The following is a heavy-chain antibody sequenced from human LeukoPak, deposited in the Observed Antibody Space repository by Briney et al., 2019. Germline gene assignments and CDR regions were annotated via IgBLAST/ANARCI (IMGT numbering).Heavy chain of an antibody. CDR3: ARVAPYSSSWYVNYYYGMDV. CDR2: ISAYNGNT. J-gene: IGHJ6*02. D-gene: IGHD6-13*01. V-gene: IGHV1-18*01. CDR1: GYTFTSYG. Sequence: GASVKVSCKASGYTFTSYGISWVRQAPGQGLEWMGWISAYNGNTNYAQKLQGRVTMTTDTSTSTAYMELRSLRSDDTAVYYCARVAPYSSSWYVNYYYGMDVWGQGTTVTVSS.